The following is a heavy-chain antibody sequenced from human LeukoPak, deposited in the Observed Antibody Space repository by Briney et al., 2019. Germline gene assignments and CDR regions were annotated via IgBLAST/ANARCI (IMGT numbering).Heavy chain of an antibody. V-gene: IGHV3-21*01. CDR1: GFTFSSYS. CDR2: ISRSSSYI. Sequence: GGSLRLSCAASGFTFSSYSMNWVRQAPGKGLEWVSSISRSSSYIYYADSVKGRFTISRDNAKNSLYLQMNSLRAEDTAVYYCARDQAVPAAPFDYWGQGTLVTVSS. D-gene: IGHD2-2*01. CDR3: ARDQAVPAAPFDY. J-gene: IGHJ4*02.